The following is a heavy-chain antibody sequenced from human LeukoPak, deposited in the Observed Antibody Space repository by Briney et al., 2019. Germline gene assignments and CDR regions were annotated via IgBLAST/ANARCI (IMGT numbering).Heavy chain of an antibody. CDR3: ARPRDYGFDD. CDR1: GGSIGTNNYY. Sequence: SETLSLTCTVSGGSIGTNNYYWGWIRQPPGKGLEWIGTIYSSGSSYYNSSLKSRVTISLDTSKNQFSLQLKSLTAVDTAVYYCARPRDYGFDDWGQGTPVTVSS. J-gene: IGHJ4*02. CDR2: IYSSGSS. V-gene: IGHV4-39*01. D-gene: IGHD4-17*01.